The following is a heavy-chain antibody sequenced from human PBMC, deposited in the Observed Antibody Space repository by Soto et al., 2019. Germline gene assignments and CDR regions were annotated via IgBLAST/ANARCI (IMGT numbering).Heavy chain of an antibody. CDR1: GYTFTSYY. CDR2: INPSGGST. CDR3: ARDVRVVITTYTVPDY. Sequence: ASVKVSCKASGYTFTSYYMHWVRQAPGQGLEWMGIINPSGGSTSYAQKFQGRVTMTSDTSTSTVYMELSSLRSEDTAVYYCARDVRVVITTYTVPDYWGQGTLVTVSS. V-gene: IGHV1-46*01. D-gene: IGHD3-22*01. J-gene: IGHJ4*02.